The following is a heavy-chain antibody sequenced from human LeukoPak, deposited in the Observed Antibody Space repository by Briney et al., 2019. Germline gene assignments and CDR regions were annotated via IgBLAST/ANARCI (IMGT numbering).Heavy chain of an antibody. Sequence: GGSLRLSCSASGFTFSSYPMHWVRQAPGKGLESVSAISRSGGSTNYADSVKGRFTISRDNSKNTLYLQMSSLRDEDTAVFYCARRSDTSSLDCGGQGTLVTVSS. D-gene: IGHD2-2*01. CDR1: GFTFSSYP. CDR2: ISRSGGST. V-gene: IGHV3-64D*09. J-gene: IGHJ4*02. CDR3: ARRSDTSSLDC.